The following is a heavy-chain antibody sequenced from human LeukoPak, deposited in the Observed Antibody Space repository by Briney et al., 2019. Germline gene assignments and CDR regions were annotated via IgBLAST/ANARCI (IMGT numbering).Heavy chain of an antibody. D-gene: IGHD6-6*01. Sequence: GGSLRLSCAASGFTFSRYFMHSVRQAPGKGLEWVAVISYDGSNEYYADSVKGRFTISRDNSKNTLNVQMNSLRAEDTAVYYCARVLSVAARPFDYWGQGTLVTVSS. V-gene: IGHV3-30*04. CDR2: ISYDGSNE. CDR1: GFTFSRYF. J-gene: IGHJ4*02. CDR3: ARVLSVAARPFDY.